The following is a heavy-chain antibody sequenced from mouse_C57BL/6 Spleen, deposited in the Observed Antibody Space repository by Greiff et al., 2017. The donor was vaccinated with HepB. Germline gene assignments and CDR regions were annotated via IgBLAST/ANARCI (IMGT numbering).Heavy chain of an antibody. CDR2: IYPGDGDT. J-gene: IGHJ2*01. CDR3: ARWDYGSSRGGY. Sequence: VQLVESGPELVKPGASVKISCKASGYAFSSSWMNWVKQRPGKGLEWIGRIYPGDGDTNYNGKFKGKATLTADKSSSTAYMQLSSLTSEDSAVYFCARWDYGSSRGGYWGQGTTLTVSS. D-gene: IGHD1-1*01. CDR1: GYAFSSSW. V-gene: IGHV1-82*01.